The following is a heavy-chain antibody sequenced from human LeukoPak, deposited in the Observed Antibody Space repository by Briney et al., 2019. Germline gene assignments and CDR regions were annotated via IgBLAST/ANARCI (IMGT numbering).Heavy chain of an antibody. J-gene: IGHJ3*02. V-gene: IGHV1-69*02. CDR2: IIPILGIA. CDR1: GGTFSSYT. CDR3: ARALPGRITMIVVGGGAFDI. Sequence: ASVKVSCKASGGTFSSYTISWVRQAPGQGREWMGRIIPILGIANYAQKFQGRVTITADKSTSTAYMELSSLRSEGTAVYYCARALPGRITMIVVGGGAFDIWGQGTMVTVSS. D-gene: IGHD3-22*01.